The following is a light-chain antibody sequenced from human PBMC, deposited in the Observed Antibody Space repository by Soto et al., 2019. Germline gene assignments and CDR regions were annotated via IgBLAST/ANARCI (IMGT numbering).Light chain of an antibody. CDR3: QQYNSFWGT. CDR1: QSISGC. Sequence: DIQMTQSPSTLSASVGDRVTITCRASQSISGCLAWYQQKQGKAPKLLIYDASNLESGVPSRFSGSGSGTEFTLTISSLQPDDFATYYCQQYNSFWGTFGQGTKVDI. CDR2: DAS. J-gene: IGKJ1*01. V-gene: IGKV1-5*01.